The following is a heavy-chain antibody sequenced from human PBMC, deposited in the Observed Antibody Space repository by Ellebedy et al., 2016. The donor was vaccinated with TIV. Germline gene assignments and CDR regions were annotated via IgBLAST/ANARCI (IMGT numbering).Heavy chain of an antibody. V-gene: IGHV1-8*01. D-gene: IGHD6-19*01. CDR1: GYTFSSYG. CDR3: ARGNKIAVAGDGFYYGMDV. J-gene: IGHJ6*02. CDR2: MNPNSANT. Sequence: AASVKVSCKASGYTFSSYGISWVRQAPGQGLEWMGWMNPNSANTGYAQKFQGRVTITRNTSTSTAYMELSSLRSEDTAVYYCARGNKIAVAGDGFYYGMDVWGQGTTVTVSS.